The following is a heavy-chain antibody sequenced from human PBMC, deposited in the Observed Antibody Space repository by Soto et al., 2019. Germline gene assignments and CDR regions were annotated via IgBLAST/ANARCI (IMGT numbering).Heavy chain of an antibody. V-gene: IGHV4-4*02. Sequence: QVQLQESGPGLVKPSGTLSLTCAVSGGSVNTNKWWSWVRQPPGKGLEWIGEIHSSGSTNYNPSLKSRDTIVVDKSKNQLSVKLTSVTAADTAVYFCAGQLLTVYCAFDPCGQGTLVTVAS. CDR1: GGSVNTNKW. CDR2: IHSSGST. CDR3: AGQLLTVYCAFDP. D-gene: IGHD3-9*01. J-gene: IGHJ5*02.